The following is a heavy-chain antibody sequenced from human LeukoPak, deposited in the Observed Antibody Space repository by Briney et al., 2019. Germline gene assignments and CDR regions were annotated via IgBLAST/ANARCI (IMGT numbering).Heavy chain of an antibody. D-gene: IGHD3-3*01. CDR2: IYSGGST. CDR1: GFTVSSNY. CDR3: ARDTPTYYDFWSGYPPDYYGMDV. J-gene: IGHJ6*02. V-gene: IGHV3-53*01. Sequence: GGSLRLSCAASGFTVSSNYMSWVRQAPGKGLEWGSVIYSGGSTYYADSVKGRFTISRDNSKNTLYRQMNSLRAEDTAVYYCARDTPTYYDFWSGYPPDYYGMDVWGQGTTVTVSS.